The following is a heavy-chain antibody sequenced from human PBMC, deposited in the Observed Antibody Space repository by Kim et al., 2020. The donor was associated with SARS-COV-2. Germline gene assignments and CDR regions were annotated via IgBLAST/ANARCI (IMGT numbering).Heavy chain of an antibody. J-gene: IGHJ5*02. Sequence: ASVKVSCKASGYTFTSYYMHWVRQAPGQGLEWMGIINPSGGSTSYAQKFQGRVTMTRDTSTSTVYMELSSLRSEDTAVYYCARESTETDTGYSSGWGWFDPWGQGTLVTVSS. D-gene: IGHD6-19*01. CDR3: ARESTETDTGYSSGWGWFDP. CDR2: INPSGGST. CDR1: GYTFTSYY. V-gene: IGHV1-46*01.